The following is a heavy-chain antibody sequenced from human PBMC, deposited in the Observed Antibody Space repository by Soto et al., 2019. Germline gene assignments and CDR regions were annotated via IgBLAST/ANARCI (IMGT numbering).Heavy chain of an antibody. CDR3: ARGPPLPATAPTQV. CDR2: ISAYNGNT. V-gene: IGHV1-18*01. J-gene: IGHJ4*02. CDR1: GYTFTSYV. D-gene: IGHD2-2*01. Sequence: ASVKVSCKASGYTFTSYVISWVRQAPGQGLEWMGWISAYNGNTNYAQKLQGRVTMTTDTSTSTAYMELRSLRSDDTAVYYCARGPPLPATAPTQVWGQGTLVTVSS.